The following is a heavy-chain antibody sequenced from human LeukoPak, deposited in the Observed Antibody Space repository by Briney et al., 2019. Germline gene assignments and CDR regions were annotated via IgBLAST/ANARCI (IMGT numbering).Heavy chain of an antibody. Sequence: GRSPRLSCAAPGFTFSTYAIPCDRHPPAKGLGWGAVITYDGSNKYYADSVKGRFTISRDNSKNTLYLQMNSLRAEDTAVYYCARAHSSSWYSGPWGMDVWGQGTTVTVS. CDR3: ARAHSSSWYSGPWGMDV. CDR1: GFTFSTYA. J-gene: IGHJ6*02. D-gene: IGHD6-13*01. V-gene: IGHV3-30-3*01. CDR2: ITYDGSNK.